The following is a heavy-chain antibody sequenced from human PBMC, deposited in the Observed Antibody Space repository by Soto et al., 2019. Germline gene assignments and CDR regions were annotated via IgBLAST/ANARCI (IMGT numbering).Heavy chain of an antibody. Sequence: PGGSLRLSCAASGFTFDAYAMHWVRQAPGKGLEWVSGISWDSGSIGYVDSVKGRFIISRDNAKNSLYLQMNSLRAEDTAFYYCAKAEVGAYWYFDLWGRGTLVTVSS. D-gene: IGHD1-26*01. V-gene: IGHV3-9*01. CDR3: AKAEVGAYWYFDL. J-gene: IGHJ2*01. CDR2: ISWDSGSI. CDR1: GFTFDAYA.